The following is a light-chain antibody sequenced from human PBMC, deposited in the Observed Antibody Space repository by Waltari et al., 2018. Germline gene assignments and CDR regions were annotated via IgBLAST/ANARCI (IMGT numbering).Light chain of an antibody. CDR3: QQFNKWPPWT. V-gene: IGKV3-15*01. CDR2: GAS. CDR1: QSISNN. Sequence: EIVMTQSPATLSVSPGERATLPCRASQSISNNLAWYQQKPGQAPRLLIYGASTRATGIPARFSGSGSGTEFTLTISSLQSEDFAVYYCQQFNKWPPWTFGQGTKVEIK. J-gene: IGKJ1*01.